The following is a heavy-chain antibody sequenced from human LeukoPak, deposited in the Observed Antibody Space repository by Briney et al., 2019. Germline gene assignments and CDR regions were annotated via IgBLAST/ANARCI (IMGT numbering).Heavy chain of an antibody. V-gene: IGHV3-48*03. D-gene: IGHD3-22*01. J-gene: IGHJ4*02. CDR3: ARDALFAGSSGYILGQFDY. Sequence: GGSLRLSCAASGFTLSSYEMNWVRQAPGKGLEWVSYISSSGSTIYYADSVKGRFTISRDNAKNSLYLQMNSLRAEDTAVYYCARDALFAGSSGYILGQFDYWGQGTLVTVSS. CDR1: GFTLSSYE. CDR2: ISSSGSTI.